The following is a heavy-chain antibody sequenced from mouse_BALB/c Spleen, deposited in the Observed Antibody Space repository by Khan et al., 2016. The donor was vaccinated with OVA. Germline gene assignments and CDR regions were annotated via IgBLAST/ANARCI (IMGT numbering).Heavy chain of an antibody. Sequence: EVELVESGGGLVQPGGSLKLSCAASGFTFSSYGMSWVRQTPDKRLELVATINSNGGSTYYQDSVKGRFTISRENAKNTLYLQMSSLKSEDTAMYYCARMARTINWGQGTTLTVSS. CDR3: ARMARTIN. CDR2: INSNGGST. V-gene: IGHV5-6-3*01. CDR1: GFTFSSYG. J-gene: IGHJ2*01.